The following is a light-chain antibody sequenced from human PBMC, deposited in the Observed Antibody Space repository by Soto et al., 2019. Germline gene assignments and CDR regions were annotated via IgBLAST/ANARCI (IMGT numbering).Light chain of an antibody. V-gene: IGLV2-23*02. J-gene: IGLJ1*01. CDR2: EVS. Sequence: QSALTQPASVSGSPGQSITISCTGTSSDVGSYNLVSWYQQHPGKAPKLMIYEVSKRPSGVSNRFSGSKSGNTASLTISGLQAEDEADYYCGTWDSSLSIFVFGTGTKVTVL. CDR1: SSDVGSYNL. CDR3: GTWDSSLSIFV.